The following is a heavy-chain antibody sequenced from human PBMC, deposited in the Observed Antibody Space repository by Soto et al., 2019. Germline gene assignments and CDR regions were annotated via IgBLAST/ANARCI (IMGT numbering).Heavy chain of an antibody. CDR2: ISAYNGNT. D-gene: IGHD3-22*01. J-gene: IGHJ4*02. Sequence: GASVKVSCKASGYTFTSYGISWVRQAPGQGLEWMGWISAYNGNTNYAQKLQGRVTMTTDTSTSTAYMELRSLRSDDTAVYYCARVTSYYDSSGYYRAYYFDYWGQGTLVTVSS. CDR3: ARVTSYYDSSGYYRAYYFDY. CDR1: GYTFTSYG. V-gene: IGHV1-18*01.